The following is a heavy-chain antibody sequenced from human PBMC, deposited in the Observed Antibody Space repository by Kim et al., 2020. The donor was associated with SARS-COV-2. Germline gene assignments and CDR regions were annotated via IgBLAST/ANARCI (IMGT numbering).Heavy chain of an antibody. CDR2: ISSNGGGT. V-gene: IGHV3-64D*06. J-gene: IGHJ4*02. D-gene: IGHD6-13*01. CDR1: GFTFSNYG. Sequence: GGSLRLSCSASGFTFSNYGMYWVRQAPGKGLEYVSAISSNGGGTYYADSVKGRFTISRDNSKNTLYLQMSSLRAEDTAVYYCVKDKDSSTWYDLFDYWGQGTLVTVSS. CDR3: VKDKDSSTWYDLFDY.